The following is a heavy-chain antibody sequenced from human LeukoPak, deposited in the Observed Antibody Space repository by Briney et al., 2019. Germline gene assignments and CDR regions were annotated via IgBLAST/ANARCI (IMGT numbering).Heavy chain of an antibody. Sequence: ASVKVSCKASGYTFTSYAMHWVRQAPGQRLEWMGWINAGNGNTKYSQKFQGRVTITRDTSASTAYMELSSLRSEDTAVYYCATEFRSAARRYYFDYWGQGTLVTVSS. D-gene: IGHD6-6*01. CDR2: INAGNGNT. V-gene: IGHV1-3*01. J-gene: IGHJ4*02. CDR1: GYTFTSYA. CDR3: ATEFRSAARRYYFDY.